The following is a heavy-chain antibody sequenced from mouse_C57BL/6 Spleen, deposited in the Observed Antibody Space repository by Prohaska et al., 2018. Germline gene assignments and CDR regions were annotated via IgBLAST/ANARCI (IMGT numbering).Heavy chain of an antibody. Sequence: HGKSLEWIGDINPNNGGTSYNQKFKGKATLTVDKSSSTAYMELRSLTSEDSAVYYCARSGTVVATDYWYFDVWGTGTTVTVSS. CDR2: INPNNGGT. D-gene: IGHD1-1*01. CDR3: ARSGTVVATDYWYFDV. V-gene: IGHV1-26*01. J-gene: IGHJ1*03.